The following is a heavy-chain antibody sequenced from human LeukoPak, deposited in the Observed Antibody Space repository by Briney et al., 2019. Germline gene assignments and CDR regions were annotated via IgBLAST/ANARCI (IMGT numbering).Heavy chain of an antibody. D-gene: IGHD6-19*01. CDR3: ARELAVAGSWGSFDY. CDR2: IYYSGST. J-gene: IGHJ4*02. Sequence: SETLSLTCAVYGGSFSGYYWSWIRQPPGKGLEWIGYIYYSGSTYYNPSLKSRVTISVDTSKNQFSLKLSSVTAADTAVYYCARELAVAGSWGSFDYWGQGTLVTVSS. V-gene: IGHV4-34*01. CDR1: GGSFSGYY.